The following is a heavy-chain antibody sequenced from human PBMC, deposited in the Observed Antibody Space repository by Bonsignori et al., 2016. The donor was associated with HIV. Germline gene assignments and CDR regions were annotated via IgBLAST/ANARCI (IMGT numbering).Heavy chain of an antibody. J-gene: IGHJ6*03. CDR2: SITWEH. V-gene: IGHV4-59*01. CDR3: ARTPHGYSYDYYYYMDV. D-gene: IGHD5-18*01. Sequence: WIRQPPGRDWSGLGISITWEHQLQPSLKSRVTISVDTSKNQFSLKLSSVTAADTAVYYCARTPHGYSYDYYYYMDVWGKGPRSPSP.